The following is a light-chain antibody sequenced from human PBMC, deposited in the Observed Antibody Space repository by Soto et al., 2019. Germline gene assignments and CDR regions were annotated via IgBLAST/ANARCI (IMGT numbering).Light chain of an antibody. CDR2: DAS. V-gene: IGKV3D-15*01. CDR1: QSVSST. J-gene: IGKJ4*01. CDR3: QQYNNWPLT. Sequence: EIVMTPSPATLSVSPVERATLSCRASQSVSSTLAWYQQKPGQAPRLLIYDASTRATGIPARFSGSGSGTEFTLTISSLLSEDFAVYSCQQYNNWPLTFGGGTKVDIK.